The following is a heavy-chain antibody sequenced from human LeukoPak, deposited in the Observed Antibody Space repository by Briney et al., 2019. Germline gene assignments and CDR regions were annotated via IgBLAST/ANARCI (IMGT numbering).Heavy chain of an antibody. Sequence: SETLSLTCTVSGGSISSYYWSWIRQPAGKGLEWIGRIYTSGSTNYNPSLKSRVTMSVDTSKNQCSLKLSSVTAADTAVYYCARLTRITMVRGKTSQYYFDYWGQGTLVTVSS. CDR1: GGSISSYY. D-gene: IGHD3-10*01. CDR2: IYTSGST. CDR3: ARLTRITMVRGKTSQYYFDY. V-gene: IGHV4-4*07. J-gene: IGHJ4*02.